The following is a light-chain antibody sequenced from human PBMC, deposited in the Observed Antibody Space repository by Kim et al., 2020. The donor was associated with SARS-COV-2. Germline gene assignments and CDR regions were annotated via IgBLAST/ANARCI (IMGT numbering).Light chain of an antibody. V-gene: IGLV1-47*01. Sequence: GQWVTISCSGSSSSIGSNYVYWYQQLPGTAPKLLIYRNNQRPSGVPDRFSGSKSGTSASLAISGLRSEDEADYYCAAWDDSLSGEVFGTGTKVTVL. CDR2: RNN. CDR1: SSSIGSNY. CDR3: AAWDDSLSGEV. J-gene: IGLJ1*01.